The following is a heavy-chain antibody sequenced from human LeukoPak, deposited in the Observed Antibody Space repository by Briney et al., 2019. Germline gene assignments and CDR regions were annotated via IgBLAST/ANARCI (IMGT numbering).Heavy chain of an antibody. CDR2: ISSDGGSK. D-gene: IGHD2-2*01. J-gene: IGHJ6*03. CDR3: ARSYKGSTSLNYYYYMDV. Sequence: PGGSLRLSCAASGFMFSNYGMHWVRQAPGKGLEWVAVISSDGGSKYYSDSVRGRFTISRDNSKSTLYLEMSSLRTDDTAVYYCARSYKGSTSLNYYYYMDVWGKGTTVTVSS. CDR1: GFMFSNYG. V-gene: IGHV3-30*03.